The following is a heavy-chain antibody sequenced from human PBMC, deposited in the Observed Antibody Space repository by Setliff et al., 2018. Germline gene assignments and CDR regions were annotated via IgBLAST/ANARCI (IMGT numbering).Heavy chain of an antibody. D-gene: IGHD1-1*01. J-gene: IGHJ4*02. CDR3: ARTGTYRYFDY. CDR1: GGSISSGGYY. CDR2: IYYSGSAS. V-gene: IGHV4-31*03. Sequence: SETLSLTCTVSGGSISSGGYYWSWIRQHPGKGLEWIGYIYYSGSASYYNPSLKSRVTISVDTSKNQVSLNLRSVTAADTAVYYCARTGTYRYFDYWGQGTLVTVSS.